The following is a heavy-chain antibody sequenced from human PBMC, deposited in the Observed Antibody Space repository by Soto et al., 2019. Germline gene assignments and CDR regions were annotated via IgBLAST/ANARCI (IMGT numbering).Heavy chain of an antibody. Sequence: SETLSLTCTVSGGSISSGGYYWSWIRQHPGKGLEWIGYIYYSGSTHYNPSLKSRVTISVDTSKNQFSLKLSSVTAADTAVYYCAREIIPGPEYGDYTNWFDPWGQGTLVTVSS. CDR1: GGSISSGGYY. V-gene: IGHV4-31*03. CDR3: AREIIPGPEYGDYTNWFDP. CDR2: IYYSGST. D-gene: IGHD4-17*01. J-gene: IGHJ5*02.